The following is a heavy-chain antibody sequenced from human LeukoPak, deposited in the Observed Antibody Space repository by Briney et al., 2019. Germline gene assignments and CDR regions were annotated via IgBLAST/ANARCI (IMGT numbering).Heavy chain of an antibody. CDR1: GYTFTSYD. J-gene: IGHJ4*02. CDR2: ISAYNGNT. Sequence: GASVKVSCKASGYTFTSYDISWVRQAPGQGLEWMGWISAYNGNTNYAQKLQGRVTMTTDTSTSTAYMELRSLRSDDSAVYFCARVPIPPYSSGWYQPFDYWGQGTLVTVSS. V-gene: IGHV1-18*01. CDR3: ARVPIPPYSSGWYQPFDY. D-gene: IGHD6-13*01.